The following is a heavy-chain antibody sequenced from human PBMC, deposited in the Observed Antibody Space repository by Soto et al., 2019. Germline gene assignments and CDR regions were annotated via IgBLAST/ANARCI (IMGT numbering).Heavy chain of an antibody. V-gene: IGHV4-59*03. J-gene: IGHJ6*03. CDR1: GGYIRRYW. CDR3: ACGGSIVVVTRRLMDV. Sequence: QVQLQESGPTLVKPSETLSLTCTVSGGYIRRYWWTWIRQPPGEGLEWIGCICNSGATNYNPALKSRFAISITTQKNPFSLQLSSVTVADTAFYYCACGGSIVVVTRRLMDVWGKGTTVTVSS. CDR2: ICNSGAT. D-gene: IGHD3-22*01.